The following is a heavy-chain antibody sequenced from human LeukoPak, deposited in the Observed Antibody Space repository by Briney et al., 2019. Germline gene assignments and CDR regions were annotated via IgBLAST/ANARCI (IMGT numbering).Heavy chain of an antibody. V-gene: IGHV4-34*01. CDR2: INPSGTT. CDR3: ARDSYSSGWYGAPRWMGVYFDY. CDR1: GGSFSNYY. Sequence: SETLSLTCAVSGGSFSNYYWSWIRQSPGKGLEWIGEINPSGTTKDNPSLKSRVTLSVDTSQNQFSLKLSSVTAADTAVYYCARDSYSSGWYGAPRWMGVYFDYWGQGTLVTVSS. D-gene: IGHD6-19*01. J-gene: IGHJ4*02.